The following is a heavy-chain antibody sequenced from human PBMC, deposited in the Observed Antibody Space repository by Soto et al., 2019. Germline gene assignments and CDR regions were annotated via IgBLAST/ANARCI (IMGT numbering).Heavy chain of an antibody. Sequence: ASVKVSCKTSGGTFSSYAISWVRQAPGQGLEWRGGIIPILGTANYAQKFQGRVTITADESTSTAYMELSSLRSEDTAVYYCARSEEQWLVLKNYYGMDVWGQGTTVTVSS. CDR1: GGTFSSYA. CDR2: IIPILGTA. D-gene: IGHD6-19*01. V-gene: IGHV1-69*13. CDR3: ARSEEQWLVLKNYYGMDV. J-gene: IGHJ6*02.